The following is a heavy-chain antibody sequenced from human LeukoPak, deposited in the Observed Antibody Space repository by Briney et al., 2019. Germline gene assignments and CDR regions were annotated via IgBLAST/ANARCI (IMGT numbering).Heavy chain of an antibody. D-gene: IGHD3-22*01. J-gene: IGHJ4*02. CDR2: IYYSGST. Sequence: LETLSLTCTVSGGSISSSSYYWGWIRQPPGKGLEWIGSIYYSGSTYYNPSLKSRVTISVDTSKNQFSLKLSSVTAADTAVYYCARLRMVVDLFDYWGQGTLVTVSS. CDR1: GGSISSSSYY. CDR3: ARLRMVVDLFDY. V-gene: IGHV4-39*01.